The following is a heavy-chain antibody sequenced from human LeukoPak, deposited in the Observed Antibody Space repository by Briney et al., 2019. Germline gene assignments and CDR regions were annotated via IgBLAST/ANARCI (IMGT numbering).Heavy chain of an antibody. J-gene: IGHJ6*03. D-gene: IGHD4-11*01. V-gene: IGHV4-59*01. CDR2: VYYSGST. CDR3: ARAKSDYSTYVWTPRPDSYYMDV. Sequence: SETLSLTCTLSGGSISSYYWSWIRQPPGKELEWMGYVYYSGSTNYNPSLKSRVTISVDTSKNQFSLRVTSVIASDTAVYYCARAKSDYSTYVWTPRPDSYYMDVWGRGTTVTVSS. CDR1: GGSISSYY.